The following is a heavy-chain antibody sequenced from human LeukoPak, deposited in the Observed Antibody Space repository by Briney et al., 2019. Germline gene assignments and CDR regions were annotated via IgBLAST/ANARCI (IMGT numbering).Heavy chain of an antibody. J-gene: IGHJ2*01. V-gene: IGHV1-2*02. D-gene: IGHD3-22*01. CDR3: ARGNYYDSSGYYDWYFDL. CDR1: GYTFTGYY. Sequence: ASVKVSCKASGYTFTGYYMHWVRQAPGQGLEWMGWINPNSGGTNYAQKFQGRVTMTRDTSISTAYMELSRLRSDDTAVYYCARGNYYDSSGYYDWYFDLWGRGTLVTVSS. CDR2: INPNSGGT.